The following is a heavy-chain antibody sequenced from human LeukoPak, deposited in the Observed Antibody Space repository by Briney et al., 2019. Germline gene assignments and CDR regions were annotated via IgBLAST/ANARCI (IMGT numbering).Heavy chain of an antibody. CDR2: IRSSGSTI. V-gene: IGHV3-48*03. CDR3: ACGSGSFYYYYGMDV. J-gene: IGHJ6*04. D-gene: IGHD3-10*01. Sequence: GGSLRLSCAASGFTFSSYEMNWVRQAPGKGLEWVSYIRSSGSTIYYADSVKGRFTISRDNAKNSLYLQMNSLRAEDTAVYYCACGSGSFYYYYGMDVWGKGTTVTVSS. CDR1: GFTFSSYE.